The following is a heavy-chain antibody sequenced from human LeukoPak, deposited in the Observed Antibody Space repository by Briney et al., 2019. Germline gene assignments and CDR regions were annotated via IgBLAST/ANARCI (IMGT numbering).Heavy chain of an antibody. V-gene: IGHV4-61*02. CDR3: ARGLKGSSPSLVWFDP. CDR2: TYTSGST. D-gene: IGHD6-13*01. J-gene: IGHJ5*02. Sequence: PSQTLSLTCTVSGGSISNGSYYWSWIRQPAGKGMEWIGRTYTSGSTNYKPSLKSRVTIPVDTSQNQFSLKLSSVTAADTAVYYCARGLKGSSPSLVWFDPWGQGTLVTVSS. CDR1: GGSISNGSYY.